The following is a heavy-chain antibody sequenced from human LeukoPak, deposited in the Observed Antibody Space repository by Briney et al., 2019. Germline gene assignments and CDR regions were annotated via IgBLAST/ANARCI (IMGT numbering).Heavy chain of an antibody. CDR2: ISYDGNEK. D-gene: IGHD4/OR15-4a*01. Sequence: GGSLRLSCAASGFTFSTYGMHWVRQAPGKGLVWVAVISYDGNEKYYADSVKGRFTFSRDNSKNTLYLQMNSLRAEDTAVYYCAKDRDTYGASYYFDYWGQGTLVTVSS. CDR3: AKDRDTYGASYYFDY. CDR1: GFTFSTYG. V-gene: IGHV3-30*18. J-gene: IGHJ4*02.